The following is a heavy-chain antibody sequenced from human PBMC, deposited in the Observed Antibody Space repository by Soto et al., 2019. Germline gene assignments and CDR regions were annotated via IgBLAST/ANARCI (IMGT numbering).Heavy chain of an antibody. CDR2: ISGSGGSA. J-gene: IGHJ4*02. Sequence: GGSLRLSCAASGFTFSTYAMSWVRQAPGKGLEWLSVISGSGGSAYYADSVKGRFTISRDTSKNTLYLQMSRLRAEDTAVYYCAKTFPEYCGGDCYFDYWGQGPLVTVYS. CDR1: GFTFSTYA. D-gene: IGHD2-21*02. CDR3: AKTFPEYCGGDCYFDY. V-gene: IGHV3-23*01.